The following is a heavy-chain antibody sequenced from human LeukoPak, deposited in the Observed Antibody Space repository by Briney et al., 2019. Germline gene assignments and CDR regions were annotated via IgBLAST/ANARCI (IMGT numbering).Heavy chain of an antibody. J-gene: IGHJ4*02. V-gene: IGHV1-69*04. CDR1: GGTFKNYG. CDR2: IIPMSGIG. D-gene: IGHD3-3*01. Sequence: ASVKVSCKASGGTFKNYGISWVRQAPGQGLEWMGRIIPMSGIGNYAQKIKGRVTITADKSTSIAYLELTSLRSNDTAVYYCAKSKGEHNSWSGQSDYFDSWGQGTLVIVSS. CDR3: AKSKGEHNSWSGQSDYFDS.